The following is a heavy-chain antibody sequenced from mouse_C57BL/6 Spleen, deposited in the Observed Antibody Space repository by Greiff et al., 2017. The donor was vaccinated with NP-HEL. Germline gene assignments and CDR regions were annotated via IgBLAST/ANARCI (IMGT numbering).Heavy chain of an antibody. V-gene: IGHV14-3*01. D-gene: IGHD1-1*01. CDR3: ARGAYYYGSSPGFAY. Sequence: VQLKESVAELVRPGASVKLSCTASGFNIKNTYMHWVKQRPEQGLEWIGRIDPANGNTKYAPKFQGKATITANTSSNTAYLQLSSLTSEDTAIYYCARGAYYYGSSPGFAYWGQVTLVTVSA. CDR1: GFNIKNTY. J-gene: IGHJ3*01. CDR2: IDPANGNT.